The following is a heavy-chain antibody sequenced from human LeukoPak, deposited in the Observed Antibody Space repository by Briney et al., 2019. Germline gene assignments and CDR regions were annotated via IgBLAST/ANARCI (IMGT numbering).Heavy chain of an antibody. D-gene: IGHD2-15*01. J-gene: IGHJ4*02. Sequence: GEALQISCKGSGSRFTSYWIGWVRQMPGKGLEGMGIIYAGDSDTRYSPSCQGQVTISADKSISTPYLQWSSLKASDTAMYYCATQQGGSSASGGFDYWGQGTLVTVSS. V-gene: IGHV5-51*01. CDR1: GSRFTSYW. CDR3: ATQQGGSSASGGFDY. CDR2: IYAGDSDT.